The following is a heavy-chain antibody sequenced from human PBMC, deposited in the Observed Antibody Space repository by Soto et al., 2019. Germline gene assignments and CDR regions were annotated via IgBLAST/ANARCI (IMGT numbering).Heavy chain of an antibody. Sequence: SETLSLTCSVCGGSVTSGNYYWTWIRQRPGKGLEWIGHIFNSGNAYYNPSLKRRSSISADTSKNQFSLRLTSVTAADAAVYFCERDGSPNVHAAMRWLDSRGQVTPVNV. CDR1: GGSVTSGNYY. D-gene: IGHD2-8*01. J-gene: IGHJ5*01. CDR2: IFNSGNA. V-gene: IGHV4-31*03. CDR3: ERDGSPNVHAAMRWLDS.